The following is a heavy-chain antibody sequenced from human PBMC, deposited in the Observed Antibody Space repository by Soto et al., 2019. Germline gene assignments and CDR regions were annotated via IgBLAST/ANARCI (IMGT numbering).Heavy chain of an antibody. CDR3: ATLARSNSVSGFDS. Sequence: PGESLKISCKASEYTFRNYWIAWVRQMPGKGLECMGIIYPGDSDTKYSPSFRGQVTISADKSVSNAYLQWSSLRASDTAMYYCATLARSNSVSGFDSWGQGTPVTVSS. CDR2: IYPGDSDT. J-gene: IGHJ4*02. D-gene: IGHD1-26*01. V-gene: IGHV5-51*01. CDR1: EYTFRNYW.